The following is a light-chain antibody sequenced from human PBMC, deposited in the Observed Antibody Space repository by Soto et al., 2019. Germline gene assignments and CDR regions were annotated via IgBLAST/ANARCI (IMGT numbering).Light chain of an antibody. CDR2: AAS. V-gene: IGKV1-39*01. Sequence: DIQMTQSPFSLSASVGDRVTITCRASQPIGTHLNWYQQKPGKAPQILIYAASTLKGVVPSSFIGRGFDRDFTLTISSMHPEERANYDCQLTYGTPPIALGQGKRVYI. CDR3: QLTYGTPPIA. CDR1: QPIGTH. J-gene: IGKJ5*01.